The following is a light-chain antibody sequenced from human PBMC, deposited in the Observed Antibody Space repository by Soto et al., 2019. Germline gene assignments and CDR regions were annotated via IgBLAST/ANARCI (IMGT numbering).Light chain of an antibody. J-gene: IGLJ1*01. CDR2: SNY. CDR1: SSNIGSKT. Sequence: QSVLTQPPSASGTPGQRVTISCSGSSSNIGSKTVNWYQQLPGTAPKLLIYSNYQRPSGVPDRFSGSKSGTSASLAISGLQSEDEADYYCSAWDASLNGSVFATGPKVNVL. V-gene: IGLV1-44*01. CDR3: SAWDASLNGSV.